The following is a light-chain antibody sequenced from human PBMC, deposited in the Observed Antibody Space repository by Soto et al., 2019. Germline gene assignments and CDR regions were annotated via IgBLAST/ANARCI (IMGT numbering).Light chain of an antibody. Sequence: EIVLTQSPGTLSLSPGERATLSCRASETVRSSYLAWYQQKPGHAPRLLIYGAINRATGIPDRFSGSGSGTDFTLTISRLEPADFAVYYCQQFGASPPTITFGQGTRLEIK. V-gene: IGKV3-20*01. J-gene: IGKJ5*01. CDR2: GAI. CDR3: QQFGASPPTIT. CDR1: ETVRSSY.